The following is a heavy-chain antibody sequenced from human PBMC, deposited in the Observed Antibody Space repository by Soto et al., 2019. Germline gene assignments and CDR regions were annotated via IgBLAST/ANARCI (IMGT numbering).Heavy chain of an antibody. CDR2: IYSGGST. D-gene: IGHD4-17*01. CDR1: GFTVSSNY. J-gene: IGHJ6*02. Sequence: EVQLVESGGGLIQPGGSLRLSCAASGFTVSSNYMSWVRQAPGKGLEWVSVIYSGGSTYYADSVKGRCTISRDNSRSALDLQRNRLRAEDTAVDYCARGGYGDYGMDVWGQGTTVTVSS. CDR3: ARGGYGDYGMDV. V-gene: IGHV3-53*01.